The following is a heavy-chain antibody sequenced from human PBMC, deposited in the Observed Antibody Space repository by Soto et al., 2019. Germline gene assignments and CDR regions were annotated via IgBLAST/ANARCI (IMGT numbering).Heavy chain of an antibody. Sequence: GESLKICSRGSGYSFTTYWFLWVRHMPGKGLEWMGIIYPGDSDITYSPTFQGQVTISVDKSIITAYLLLSSLKASDTALYYCARRSVTDYYFEYWGQGTL. CDR2: IYPGDSDI. CDR3: ARRSVTDYYFEY. V-gene: IGHV5-51*01. CDR1: GYSFTTYW. D-gene: IGHD2-21*01. J-gene: IGHJ4*02.